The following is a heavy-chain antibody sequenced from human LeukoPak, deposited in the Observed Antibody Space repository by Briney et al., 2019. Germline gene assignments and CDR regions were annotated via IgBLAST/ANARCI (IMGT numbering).Heavy chain of an antibody. CDR2: MNPNSGNT. J-gene: IGHJ4*02. CDR1: GYTFTSYD. CDR3: ARVHYDYVWGSYPNDY. V-gene: IGHV1-8*01. Sequence: ASVTVSCKASGYTFTSYDINWVRQATGQGLEWMGWMNPNSGNTGYAQKFQGRVTMTRSTSISTAYMELSSLRSEDTAVYYCARVHYDYVWGSYPNDYWGQGTLVTVSS. D-gene: IGHD3-16*02.